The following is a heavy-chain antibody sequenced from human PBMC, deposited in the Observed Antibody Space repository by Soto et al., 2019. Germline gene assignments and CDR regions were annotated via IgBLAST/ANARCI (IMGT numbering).Heavy chain of an antibody. D-gene: IGHD2-21*02. CDR1: GGTFSSYT. J-gene: IGHJ4*02. CDR3: ASQVTAEGY. CDR2: IIPILGIA. V-gene: IGHV1-69*02. Sequence: QVQLVQSGAEVKKPGSSVNVSCKASGGTFSSYTISWVRQAPGQGLEWMGRIIPILGIANYAQKFQGRVTITADKSTSTAYMELSSLRSEDTAMYYCASQVTAEGYWGQGTLVTVSS.